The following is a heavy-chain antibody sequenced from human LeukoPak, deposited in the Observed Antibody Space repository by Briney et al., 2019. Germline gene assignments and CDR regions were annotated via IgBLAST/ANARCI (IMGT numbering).Heavy chain of an antibody. CDR2: IYTSGSS. CDR3: GRESSSSWRGGFDY. V-gene: IGHV4-4*07. Sequence: PSETLTLTCTVSGGSFSSYYWSWIRQPAGKGLEWIGRIYTSGSSKYNPSLKRRVTMFVEKSKNQFSFTQITVTAADPAAYYCGRESSSSWRGGFDYWGEGNPVTVSS. CDR1: GGSFSSYY. D-gene: IGHD6-13*01. J-gene: IGHJ4*02.